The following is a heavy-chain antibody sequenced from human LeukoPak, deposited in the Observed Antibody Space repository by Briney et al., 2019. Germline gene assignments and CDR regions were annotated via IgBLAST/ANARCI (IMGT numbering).Heavy chain of an antibody. D-gene: IGHD3-10*01. V-gene: IGHV3-23*01. J-gene: IGHJ3*02. Sequence: PGGSLRLSCAASGFTFSNYAMSWVRPAPGKGLEWVSTISGSGDSTYYADSVKGRFTISRDNSKNTLYLQMNSLRAEDTAVYYCAKDIYYTSKTDAFDIWGQGTMVTVSS. CDR3: AKDIYYTSKTDAFDI. CDR2: ISGSGDST. CDR1: GFTFSNYA.